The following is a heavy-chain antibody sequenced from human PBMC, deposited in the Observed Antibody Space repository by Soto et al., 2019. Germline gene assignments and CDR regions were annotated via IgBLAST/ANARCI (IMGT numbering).Heavy chain of an antibody. D-gene: IGHD2-2*01. CDR3: PRDVYDTTSCSIPHWYFDL. J-gene: IGHJ2*01. Sequence: QVQLVQSGTEVRKPGSSVKVSCKASGGLFSTYAITWVRQAPGQGLEWVGGIIPLFATTHYAQKFQGRVAITADESTNTAYLELSRLRSEDTAVYYCPRDVYDTTSCSIPHWYFDLWGRGTLVVVSS. CDR2: IIPLFATT. V-gene: IGHV1-69*01. CDR1: GGLFSTYA.